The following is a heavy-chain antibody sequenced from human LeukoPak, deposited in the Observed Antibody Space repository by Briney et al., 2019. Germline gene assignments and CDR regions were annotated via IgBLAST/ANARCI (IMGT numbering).Heavy chain of an antibody. Sequence: PGGSLRLSCVVSGFTFRNYIMHWVRQAPGQGLEWVADISKDGRRTYYGDSVKGRFTISRDDSKSTLYLQMHSLRPEDTAVYYWSRESLPDYIAVESWGQWTMVHVSS. J-gene: IGHJ3*02. V-gene: IGHV3-30*03. D-gene: IGHD4-11*01. CDR2: ISKDGRRT. CDR3: SRESLPDYIAVES. CDR1: GFTFRNYI.